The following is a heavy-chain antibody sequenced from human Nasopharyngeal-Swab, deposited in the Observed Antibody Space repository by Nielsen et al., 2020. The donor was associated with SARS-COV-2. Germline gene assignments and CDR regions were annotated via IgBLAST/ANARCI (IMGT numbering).Heavy chain of an antibody. D-gene: IGHD3-16*01. CDR1: GFTFSSYA. CDR2: ISGSGGST. CDR3: AKRPTGSTFGD. V-gene: IGHV3-23*01. J-gene: IGHJ4*02. Sequence: GGSLRLSCAASGFTFSSYAMSWVRQAPGKGLEWASAISGSGGSTYYADSVKGRFTISRDNSKNTLYLQMNSLRAEDTAVYYCAKRPTGSTFGDWGQGTLVTVSS.